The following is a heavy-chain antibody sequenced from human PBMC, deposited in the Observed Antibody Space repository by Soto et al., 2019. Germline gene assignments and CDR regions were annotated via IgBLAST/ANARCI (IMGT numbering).Heavy chain of an antibody. CDR2: ISSSSSTI. Sequence: GSLRLSCAASGFTFSSYSMNWVRQAPGKGLEWVSYISSSSSTIYYADSVKGRFTISRDNAKNSLYLQMNSLRDEDTAVYYCARVQEPGDNWKGLYYYGMDVWGQGTTVTVSS. J-gene: IGHJ6*02. CDR1: GFTFSSYS. V-gene: IGHV3-48*02. CDR3: ARVQEPGDNWKGLYYYGMDV. D-gene: IGHD1-20*01.